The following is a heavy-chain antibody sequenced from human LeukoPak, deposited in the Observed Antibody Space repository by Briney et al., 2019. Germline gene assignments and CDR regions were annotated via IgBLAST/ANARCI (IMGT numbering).Heavy chain of an antibody. Sequence: ASVKVSCKASGYTFTSYDINWVRQATGQGLEWMGWMNPNSGNTGYAQKFQGRVTMTRNTSISTAYMELSSLRSEDTAVYYCARHGAAAQDYIWFDPWGQGTLVTVSS. V-gene: IGHV1-8*01. D-gene: IGHD6-13*01. CDR2: MNPNSGNT. CDR1: GYTFTSYD. J-gene: IGHJ5*02. CDR3: ARHGAAAQDYIWFDP.